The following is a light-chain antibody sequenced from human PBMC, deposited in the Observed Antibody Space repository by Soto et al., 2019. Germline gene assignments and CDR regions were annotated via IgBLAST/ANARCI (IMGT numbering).Light chain of an antibody. J-gene: IGLJ1*01. CDR3: AAWDDSLSGSGV. Sequence: LTQPPSASGTPGQRVTISCSGSSSNIGSNYVYWYQQLPGTAPKLLIYRNNQRPSGVPDRFSGSKSGTSASLAISGLRSEDEADYYCAAWDDSLSGSGVFGTGTKVTVL. CDR2: RNN. V-gene: IGLV1-47*01. CDR1: SSNIGSNY.